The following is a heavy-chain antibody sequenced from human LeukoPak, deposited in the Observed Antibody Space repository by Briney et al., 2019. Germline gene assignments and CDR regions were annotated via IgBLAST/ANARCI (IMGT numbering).Heavy chain of an antibody. Sequence: GGSLRLSCAASGFTLTSYAMSWVRQAPGKGLEWVSAIIGSVHSTYYADSVKGRFTISRDNSKNTLYLQMNSLRAEDTAVYYCAKHSYDSSGYYSIDYWGQGTLVTVFS. CDR3: AKHSYDSSGYYSIDY. V-gene: IGHV3-23*01. CDR2: IIGSVHST. J-gene: IGHJ4*02. D-gene: IGHD3-22*01. CDR1: GFTLTSYA.